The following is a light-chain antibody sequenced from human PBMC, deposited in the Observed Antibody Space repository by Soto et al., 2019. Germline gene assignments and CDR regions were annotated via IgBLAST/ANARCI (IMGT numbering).Light chain of an antibody. CDR2: DAS. CDR3: QQRSNWPPVT. CDR1: QSINRH. J-gene: IGKJ4*01. Sequence: EIVLTQSPATLSLSPGERATLSCRASQSINRHLAWYRQKPGQAPRLLIYDASNRATGIPARFSGSGSGTDFSLTINRLEHEDFGVYYCQQRSNWPPVTFGGGTKVEIK. V-gene: IGKV3-11*01.